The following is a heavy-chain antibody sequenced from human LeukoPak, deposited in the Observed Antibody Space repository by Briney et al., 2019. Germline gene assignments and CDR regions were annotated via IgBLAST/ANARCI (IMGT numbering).Heavy chain of an antibody. D-gene: IGHD4-17*01. V-gene: IGHV3-23*01. CDR1: GFSFSSFA. CDR2: ITGGHYAT. Sequence: GGSLRLSCAASGFSFSSFAMTRVRQAPGKGLEWVSSITGGHYATYNTDSVKGRFTISRDNAKNTLYLQMNSLRADDTAIYYCTKDPNGDYIGAFDPWGQETLVTVSS. CDR3: TKDPNGDYIGAFDP. J-gene: IGHJ5*02.